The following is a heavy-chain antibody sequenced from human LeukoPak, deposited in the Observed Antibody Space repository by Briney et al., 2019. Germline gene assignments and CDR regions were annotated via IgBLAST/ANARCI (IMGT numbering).Heavy chain of an antibody. V-gene: IGHV3-74*01. Sequence: GGSLRLSCAASGFTFGSYWMHWVRQAPGKGLVWVSRINSDGSSTSYADSVKGRFTISRDNAKNTLYLQMNSLRAEDTAVYYCARGGGGLNWNDEDGRIDYWGQGTLVTVSS. J-gene: IGHJ4*02. D-gene: IGHD1-1*01. CDR2: INSDGSST. CDR1: GFTFGSYW. CDR3: ARGGGGLNWNDEDGRIDY.